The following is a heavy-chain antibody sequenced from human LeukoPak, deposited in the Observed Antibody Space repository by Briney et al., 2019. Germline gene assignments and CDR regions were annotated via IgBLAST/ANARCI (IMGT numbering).Heavy chain of an antibody. CDR2: IWYDGSNK. V-gene: IGHV3-33*01. J-gene: IGHJ4*02. CDR1: GFTFSSYG. CDR3: ARDPLWVTYYYDSSGSPGDY. D-gene: IGHD3-22*01. Sequence: PGRSLRLSCAASGFTFSSYGMHWVRQAPGKGLEWVAVIWYDGSNKYYADSVKGRFTISRDNSKNTLYLQMNSLRAEDTAVYYCARDPLWVTYYYDSSGSPGDYWGQGTLVTVSS.